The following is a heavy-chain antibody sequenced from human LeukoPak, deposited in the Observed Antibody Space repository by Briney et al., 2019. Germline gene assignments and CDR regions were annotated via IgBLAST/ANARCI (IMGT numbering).Heavy chain of an antibody. V-gene: IGHV4-4*09. CDR2: IYTSGGT. D-gene: IGHD1-1*01. J-gene: IGHJ6*03. CDR3: AKSSTSNGHYYYYMDV. CDR1: GGSISSYY. Sequence: SETLSLTCTVSGGSISSYYWSWIRQPPGKGLEWIGYIYTSGGTNYNPSLKSRVTISVDTSKNQFSLKLSSVTAADTAVYYCAKSSTSNGHYYYYMDVWGKGTTVTVSS.